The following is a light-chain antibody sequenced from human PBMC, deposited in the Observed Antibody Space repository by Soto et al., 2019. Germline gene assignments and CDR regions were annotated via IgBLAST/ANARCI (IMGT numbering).Light chain of an antibody. CDR1: QTVGTN. V-gene: IGKV3-15*01. J-gene: IGKJ5*01. Sequence: EIVLTQSPDTLSMSPGERATLSCRDSQTVGTNLAWYQQKPGQAPRLLIYGASTRATGIPARFSRSGSGTDFTLTISRLEPEDFAVYYCQQYHHWPPITFGQGTRLEIK. CDR2: GAS. CDR3: QQYHHWPPIT.